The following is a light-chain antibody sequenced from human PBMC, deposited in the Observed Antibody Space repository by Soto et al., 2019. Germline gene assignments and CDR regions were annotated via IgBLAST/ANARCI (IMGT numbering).Light chain of an antibody. CDR1: SSDVGTYNF. CDR2: EVS. V-gene: IGLV2-14*01. J-gene: IGLJ3*02. CDR3: YSYRGSNAWV. Sequence: QSALTQPASVSGSPGQSITISCTGTSSDVGTYNFVSWYQQHADKAPKLVIYEVSNRPSGISSRFSGSKSGNTASLTISGLQTEDEADYYCYSYRGSNAWVFGGGTKLTVL.